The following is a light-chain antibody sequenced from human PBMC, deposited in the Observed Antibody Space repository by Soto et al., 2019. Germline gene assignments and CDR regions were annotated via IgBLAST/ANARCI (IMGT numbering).Light chain of an antibody. V-gene: IGKV2-24*01. Sequence: DIVMTQTPLSSPVTLGQPASISCRSSQSLVHSDGHTYLSWLHQRPGQPPRLLIYKISKRFSGVPDRFSGSGAGKDFTLKITRVEAEDVGVYYCMQATHAPWAFGQGTKLEIK. J-gene: IGKJ1*01. CDR2: KIS. CDR3: MQATHAPWA. CDR1: QSLVHSDGHTY.